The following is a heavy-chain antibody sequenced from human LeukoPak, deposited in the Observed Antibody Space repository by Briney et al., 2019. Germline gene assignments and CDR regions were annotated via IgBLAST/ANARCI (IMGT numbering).Heavy chain of an antibody. V-gene: IGHV1-18*01. CDR2: ISGYNGNT. J-gene: IGHJ4*02. CDR1: GYTFTSYG. D-gene: IGHD3-16*02. Sequence: ASVKVSCKASGYTFTSYGISWVRQAPGQGLEWMGWISGYNGNTNYAQKFQGRVTITADESTSTAYMELSSLRSEDTAVYYCASGSGVMITFGGVIVNWGQGTLVTVSS. CDR3: ASGSGVMITFGGVIVN.